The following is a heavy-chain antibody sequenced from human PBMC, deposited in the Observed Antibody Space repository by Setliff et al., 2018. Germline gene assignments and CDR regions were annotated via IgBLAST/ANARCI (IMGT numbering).Heavy chain of an antibody. CDR1: GGSISSGIYY. V-gene: IGHV4-61*09. CDR3: ARGGTFRYFDY. CDR2: IYTTVSANSVST. D-gene: IGHD5-12*01. J-gene: IGHJ4*02. Sequence: PSETLSLTCTVSGGSISSGIYYWSWIRQPAGKGLEWIGQIYTTVSANSVSTNYNPSLKSRVAISIDTSKDQFSLKLISMTAADTAVYYCARGGTFRYFDYWGQGTPVTVSS.